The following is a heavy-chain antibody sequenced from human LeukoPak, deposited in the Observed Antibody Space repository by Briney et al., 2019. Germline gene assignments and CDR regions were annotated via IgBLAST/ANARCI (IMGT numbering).Heavy chain of an antibody. CDR1: GFTFSSYG. V-gene: IGHV3-30*18. CDR2: ISYDGSNK. D-gene: IGHD3-3*01. Sequence: GGSLRLSCAASGFTFSSYGMHWVRQAPGKGLEWVAVISYDGSNKYYADSVKGRFTISRDNSKNTLYLQMNSLRAEDTAVYYCAKNVLRFLEWLFDYWGQGNLVTVSS. CDR3: AKNVLRFLEWLFDY. J-gene: IGHJ4*02.